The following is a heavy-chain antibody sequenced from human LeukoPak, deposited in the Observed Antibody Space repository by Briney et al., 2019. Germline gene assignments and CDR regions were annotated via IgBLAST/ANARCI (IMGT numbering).Heavy chain of an antibody. CDR1: GFTFDDYA. J-gene: IGHJ3*02. Sequence: GGSLRLSCAASGFTFDDYAMHWVRQAPGKGLEWVSLISGDGGSTYYADSVKGRFTISRDNSQNSLYLQMNSLRTEDTALYYCAKDMAVITMIVVVTYAFDIWGQGTMVTVSS. CDR3: AKDMAVITMIVVVTYAFDI. CDR2: ISGDGGST. V-gene: IGHV3-43*02. D-gene: IGHD3-22*01.